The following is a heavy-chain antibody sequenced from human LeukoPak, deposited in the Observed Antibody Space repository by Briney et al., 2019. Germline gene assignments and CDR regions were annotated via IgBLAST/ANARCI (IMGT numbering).Heavy chain of an antibody. CDR3: ARPKYSSSLAFDY. CDR1: GRSLTTSL. V-gene: IGHV5-51*01. Sequence: GESLKISCKDSGRSLTTSLIVWVRQKPGKGLEWMGVIYLGDSETKYSPSFQGQVSFSADKSISTAYLQWDSLKTSDTAIYYCARPKYSSSLAFDYWGQGTPVTVSS. CDR2: IYLGDSET. D-gene: IGHD6-6*01. J-gene: IGHJ4*02.